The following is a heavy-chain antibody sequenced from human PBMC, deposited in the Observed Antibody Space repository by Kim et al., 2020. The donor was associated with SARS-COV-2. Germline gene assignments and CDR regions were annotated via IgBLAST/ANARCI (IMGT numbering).Heavy chain of an antibody. Sequence: SETLSLTCTVSGGSISSSSYYWGWIRQPPGKGLEWIGSIYYSGSTYYNPSLKSRVTISVDTSKNQFSLKLSSVTAADTAVYYCARVTSDILTGYTFDYWGQGTLVTVSS. V-gene: IGHV4-39*07. CDR3: ARVTSDILTGYTFDY. D-gene: IGHD3-9*01. CDR1: GGSISSSSYY. J-gene: IGHJ4*02. CDR2: IYYSGST.